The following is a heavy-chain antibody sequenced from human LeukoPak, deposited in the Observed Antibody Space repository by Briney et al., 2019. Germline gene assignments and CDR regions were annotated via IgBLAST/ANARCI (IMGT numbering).Heavy chain of an antibody. CDR2: ISYDGSNK. J-gene: IGHJ3*02. CDR3: APNFYSGGYPDAFDI. V-gene: IGHV3-30*03. Sequence: GGSLRLSCAASAFTFSSYGMHWVRQAPGKGLEWVAVISYDGSNKYYADSVKGRFTISRDNSKNTLYLQMNSLRAEDTAVYYCAPNFYSGGYPDAFDIWGQGTMVTVSS. CDR1: AFTFSSYG. D-gene: IGHD1-26*01.